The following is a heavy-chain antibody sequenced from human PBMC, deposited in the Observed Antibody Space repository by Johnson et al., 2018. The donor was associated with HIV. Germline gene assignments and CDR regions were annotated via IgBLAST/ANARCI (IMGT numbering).Heavy chain of an antibody. CDR1: GFTFSSYA. J-gene: IGHJ3*02. CDR3: AKEAPCRWDLPVWAAIDI. D-gene: IGHD3-16*01. V-gene: IGHV3-30*04. Sequence: QVQLVESGGGVVQPGRSLRLSCAASGFTFSSYAMHWVRQAPGKGLEWVAVISYHGSNTYYADSVKGRFSISKDTVKNSLYLQMNSLRVDDTALYYCAKEAPCRWDLPVWAAIDIWGQGTMVTVSS. CDR2: ISYHGSNT.